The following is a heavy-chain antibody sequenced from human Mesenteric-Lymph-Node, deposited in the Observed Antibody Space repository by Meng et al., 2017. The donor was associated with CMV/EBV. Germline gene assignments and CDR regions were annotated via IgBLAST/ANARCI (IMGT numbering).Heavy chain of an antibody. Sequence: GSLRLSCTVSGGSISSSSYYWGWIRQPPGKGLEWIGSIYYSGSTYYNPSLKSRVTISVDTSKNQFSLKLSSVTAADTALYYCARDTDNHGALFDYWGLGTLVTVSS. CDR1: GGSISSSSYY. CDR2: IYYSGST. CDR3: ARDTDNHGALFDY. J-gene: IGHJ4*02. D-gene: IGHD1-14*01. V-gene: IGHV4-39*07.